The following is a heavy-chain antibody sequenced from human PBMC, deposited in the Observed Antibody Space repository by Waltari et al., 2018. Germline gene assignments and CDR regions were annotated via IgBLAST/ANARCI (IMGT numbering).Heavy chain of an antibody. Sequence: EVRLVESGGGLVQPGGFLRLSCAASEFIFSNFWMTWVRQAPGKGLEWVANINEDGSEKNYVDSVKGRFTISRDNAKNSLYLQMNSLRPEDTAVYYCASGGHVDYCGQGTLVTVSS. V-gene: IGHV3-7*01. CDR2: INEDGSEK. J-gene: IGHJ4*02. CDR3: ASGGHVDY. CDR1: EFIFSNFW.